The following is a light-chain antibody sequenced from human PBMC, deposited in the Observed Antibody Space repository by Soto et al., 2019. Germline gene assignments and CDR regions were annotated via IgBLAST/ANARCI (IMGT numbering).Light chain of an antibody. V-gene: IGKV1-9*01. CDR1: QGISSY. CDR2: AAS. J-gene: IGKJ5*01. Sequence: DVQLTQSPSFLSASLGDRVTITCRASQGISSYLACYQQKPGKAPKLLIYAASTLQSGVPSRFSGSGSGTEFTLTISSLQPEDFATYYCQQLNSYLITFGQGTRLEI. CDR3: QQLNSYLIT.